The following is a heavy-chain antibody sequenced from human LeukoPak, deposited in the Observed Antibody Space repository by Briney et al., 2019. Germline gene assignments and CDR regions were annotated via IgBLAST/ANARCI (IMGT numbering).Heavy chain of an antibody. CDR1: GFTFSSYG. D-gene: IGHD3-10*01. V-gene: IGHV3-30*18. CDR2: ISYDGSNK. Sequence: GGSLRLSCAASGFTFSSYGMHWVRQAPGKGLEWVAVISYDGSNKYYADSVKGRFTISRDNSKNTLYLQMNSLRAEDTAVYYCAEAPYGSGLYYYYGMDVWGQGTTVTVSS. CDR3: AEAPYGSGLYYYYGMDV. J-gene: IGHJ6*02.